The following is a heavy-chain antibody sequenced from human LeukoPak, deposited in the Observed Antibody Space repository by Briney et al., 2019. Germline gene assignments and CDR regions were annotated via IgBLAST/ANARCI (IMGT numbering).Heavy chain of an antibody. Sequence: GGSLRLSCAASGFTFSSYGMHWVRQAPGKGLEWVAVIWYDGSNKYYADSVKGRFTISRDNSKNTLYLQMNSLRAEDTAVYYCARGGSSWYGDAFDIWGQGTMVTVSS. CDR1: GFTFSSYG. CDR2: IWYDGSNK. D-gene: IGHD6-13*01. CDR3: ARGGSSWYGDAFDI. J-gene: IGHJ3*02. V-gene: IGHV3-33*01.